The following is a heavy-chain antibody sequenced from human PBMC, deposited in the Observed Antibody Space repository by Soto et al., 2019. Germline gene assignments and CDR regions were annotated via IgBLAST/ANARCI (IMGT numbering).Heavy chain of an antibody. CDR3: ATSRFEDLLMDF. V-gene: IGHV4-59*08. J-gene: IGHJ4*02. D-gene: IGHD3-10*01. CDR1: GASMASFY. CDR2: IHYTGRP. Sequence: VQLQQSGPGLLKPSETLSLTCTVSGASMASFYYNWIRQPPGKGLEWVGSIHYTGRPSYSPTLRSRVSISIDKSNSHFSLKMTSVTATDTAMYYCATSRFEDLLMDFWGRGTLVTVSS.